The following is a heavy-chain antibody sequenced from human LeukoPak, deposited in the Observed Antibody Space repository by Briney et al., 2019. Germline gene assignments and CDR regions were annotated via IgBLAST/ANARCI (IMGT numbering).Heavy chain of an antibody. J-gene: IGHJ4*02. CDR3: ARHPHYYFDNSAR. Sequence: SETLSLNCTVSGDSVRNSHSYWDWIRQPPGKGLEWIGSMFYSGNTYYNPSLKSRVTISVDTSKNQLSLRLSSVTAADTAVYYCARHPHYYFDNSARWGQGTLVTVSS. CDR1: GDSVRNSHSY. D-gene: IGHD3-22*01. V-gene: IGHV4-39*01. CDR2: MFYSGNT.